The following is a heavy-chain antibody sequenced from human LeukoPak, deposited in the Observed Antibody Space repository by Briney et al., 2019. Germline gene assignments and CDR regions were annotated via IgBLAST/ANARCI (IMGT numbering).Heavy chain of an antibody. CDR3: ARASTVRGVINGDDY. CDR2: IIPIFGTA. V-gene: IGHV1-69*05. Sequence: GASVKVSCKASGGTFSSYAISWVRQAPGQGLEWMGGIIPIFGTANYARKLQGRVTMTTDTSTSTAYMELRSLRSDDTAVYYCARASTVRGVINGDDYWGQGTLVTVSS. J-gene: IGHJ4*02. CDR1: GGTFSSYA. D-gene: IGHD3-10*01.